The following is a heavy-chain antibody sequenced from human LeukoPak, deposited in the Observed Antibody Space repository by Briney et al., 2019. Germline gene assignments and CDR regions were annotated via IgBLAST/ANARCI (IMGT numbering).Heavy chain of an antibody. CDR1: GDSVSSNSAA. V-gene: IGHV6-1*01. D-gene: IGHD1-26*01. J-gene: IGHJ1*01. Sequence: SQTLSLTCAISGDSVSSNSAAWNSIRQSPSRVLEWLGRTYYRSKWYNVYAVSVKSRITINPDTTKNQFSLQLNSVTPEDTAVYYCAGETALSGSYPPGYFQHWGQGTLVTVSS. CDR2: TYYRSKWYN. CDR3: AGETALSGSYPPGYFQH.